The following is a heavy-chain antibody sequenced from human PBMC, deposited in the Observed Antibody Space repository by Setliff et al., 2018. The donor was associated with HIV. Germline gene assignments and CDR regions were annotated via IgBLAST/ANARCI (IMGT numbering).Heavy chain of an antibody. CDR3: AKYFGYSSGWYLVSGTFDI. V-gene: IGHV3-66*02. CDR2: IYSGGST. Sequence: GGSLRLSCAASGFTVSSNYMSWVRQAPGKGLEWVSVIYSGGSTYYADSVKGRFTISRDKSRNTLYLQMNSLRPEDTAVYYCAKYFGYSSGWYLVSGTFDIWGQGTTVTVSS. CDR1: GFTVSSNY. J-gene: IGHJ3*02. D-gene: IGHD6-19*01.